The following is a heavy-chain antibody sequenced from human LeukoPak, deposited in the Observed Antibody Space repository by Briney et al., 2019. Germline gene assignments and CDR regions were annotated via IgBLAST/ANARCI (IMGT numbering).Heavy chain of an antibody. V-gene: IGHV3-30*18. D-gene: IGHD1-26*01. Sequence: PGGSLRLSCAASGFTFSNYGMHWVRQAPGKGLEWVAVISYDGSNKYYADSVKGRFTISRDNSKNTLYLQMNSLRAEDTAVYYCAKADLGAFDIWGQGTMVTVSS. J-gene: IGHJ3*02. CDR3: AKADLGAFDI. CDR1: GFTFSNYG. CDR2: ISYDGSNK.